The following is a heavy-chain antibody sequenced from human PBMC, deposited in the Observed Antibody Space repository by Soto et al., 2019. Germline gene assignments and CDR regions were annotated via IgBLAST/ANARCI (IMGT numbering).Heavy chain of an antibody. J-gene: IGHJ4*02. CDR3: ARGVPMYSSSWYGFDY. V-gene: IGHV4-31*11. D-gene: IGHD6-13*01. Sequence: PSETLSLTCAVSGGSISSGGYSWSWIRQPPGKGLEWIGYIYYSGSTYYNPSLKSRVTISVDTSKNQFSLKLSSVTAADTAVYYCARGVPMYSSSWYGFDYWGQGTLVTVSS. CDR1: GGSISSGGYS. CDR2: IYYSGST.